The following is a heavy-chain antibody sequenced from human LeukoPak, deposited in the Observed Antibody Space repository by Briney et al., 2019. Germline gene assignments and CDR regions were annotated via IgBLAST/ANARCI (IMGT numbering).Heavy chain of an antibody. J-gene: IGHJ4*02. V-gene: IGHV3-23*01. CDR3: AKDLSGNDY. Sequence: PGGSLRLSCAASGFTVSSNYMTWVRQAPGKGLEWVSAISASGGSTYYADSVKGRFTISRDNSKNTLYLQMNSLRAEDTAVYYCAKDLSGNDYWGQGTLVTVSS. CDR2: ISASGGST. CDR1: GFTVSSNY.